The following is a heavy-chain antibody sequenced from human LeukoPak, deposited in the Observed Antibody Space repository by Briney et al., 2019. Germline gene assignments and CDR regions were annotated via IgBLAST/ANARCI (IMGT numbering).Heavy chain of an antibody. CDR3: ARGYGDFYPNFDY. CDR2: IIPIFGTA. CDR1: GGTFSSYA. D-gene: IGHD4-17*01. Sequence: SVKVSCKASGGTFSSYAISWVRQAPGQGLEWMGGIIPIFGTANYAQKFQGRVTITADESTSAAYMELSSLRSEDTAVYYCARGYGDFYPNFDYWGQGTLVTVSS. V-gene: IGHV1-69*13. J-gene: IGHJ4*02.